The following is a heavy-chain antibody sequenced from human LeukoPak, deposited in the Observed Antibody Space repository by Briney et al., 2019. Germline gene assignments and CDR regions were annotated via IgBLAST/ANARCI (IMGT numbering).Heavy chain of an antibody. V-gene: IGHV4-4*08. D-gene: IGHD1-26*01. J-gene: IGHJ3*01. Sequence: PSETVSLTCTVSGGSISSYYWTWIRQPPRKGLDWIGYIYITESTNYNPYLQRPVTMSVDASKNQFSLRLSSVTAADTAVYYCARVRIGETSYDASDVWGLGTMVTVSS. CDR3: ARVRIGETSYDASDV. CDR2: IYITEST. CDR1: GGSISSYY.